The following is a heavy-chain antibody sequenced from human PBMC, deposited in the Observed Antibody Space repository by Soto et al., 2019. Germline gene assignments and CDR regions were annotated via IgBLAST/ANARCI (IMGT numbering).Heavy chain of an antibody. CDR3: ARATRYSYGPPGIHDAFDI. CDR2: INPNSGGT. CDR1: GYTFTGYY. J-gene: IGHJ3*02. Sequence: ASVKVSCKASGYTFTGYYMHWVRQAPGQGLEWMGWINPNSGGTNYAQKFQGWVTMTRDTSISTAYMELSRLRSDDTAVYYCARATRYSYGPPGIHDAFDIWGQGTMVTVSS. V-gene: IGHV1-2*04. D-gene: IGHD5-18*01.